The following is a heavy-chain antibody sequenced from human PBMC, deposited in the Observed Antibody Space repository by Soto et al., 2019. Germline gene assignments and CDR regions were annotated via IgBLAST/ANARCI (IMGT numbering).Heavy chain of an antibody. D-gene: IGHD5-12*01. CDR3: ARGGYSGYDADDYYYYYGMDV. V-gene: IGHV3-33*01. Sequence: GGSLRLSCAASGFTFSSYGMHWVRQAPGKGLEWVAVIWYDGSNKYYADSVKGRFTISRDNSKNTLYLQMNSLRAEDTAVYYCARGGYSGYDADDYYYYYGMDVWGQGTTVTVS. J-gene: IGHJ6*02. CDR1: GFTFSSYG. CDR2: IWYDGSNK.